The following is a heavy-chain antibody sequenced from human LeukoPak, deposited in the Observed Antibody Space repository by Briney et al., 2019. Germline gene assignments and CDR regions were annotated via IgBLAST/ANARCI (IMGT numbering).Heavy chain of an antibody. D-gene: IGHD2-21*01. CDR2: ISGSGGST. J-gene: IGHJ3*02. Sequence: HPGGSLRLSCAASGFTFSSYSMNWVRQAPGKGLEWVSAISGSGGSTYYADSVKGRFTISRDNSKNTLYLQMNSLRAEDTAVYYCAKSYCGGDCYDAFDIWGQGTMVTVSS. CDR3: AKSYCGGDCYDAFDI. V-gene: IGHV3-23*01. CDR1: GFTFSSYS.